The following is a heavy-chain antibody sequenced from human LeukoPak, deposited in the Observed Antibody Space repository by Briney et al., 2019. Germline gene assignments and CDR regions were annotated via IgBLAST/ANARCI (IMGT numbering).Heavy chain of an antibody. J-gene: IGHJ4*02. CDR1: GFTFSSHA. D-gene: IGHD4-17*01. CDR3: AKDLRCLDY. Sequence: GGSLRLSCTASGFTFSSHAMSWVRQAPGKGLEWVSAISGSGGGTYYADSVKGRFTISRDNSKNTLYLQMNSLRAEDTAVYYCAKDLRCLDYWGQGALVTVSS. CDR2: ISGSGGGT. V-gene: IGHV3-23*01.